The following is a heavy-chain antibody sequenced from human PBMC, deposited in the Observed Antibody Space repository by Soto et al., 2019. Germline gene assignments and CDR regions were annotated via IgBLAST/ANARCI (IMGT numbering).Heavy chain of an antibody. D-gene: IGHD3-3*01. V-gene: IGHV4-34*01. J-gene: IGHJ4*02. Sequence: SETLSLTCAVYGGSFSGYYWSWIRQPPGKGLEWIGEINHSGSTNYNPSLKSRVTISVDTSKNQFSLKLSSVTAADTAVYYCARGFGKVLRFLEWTSPYYFDYWGQGTLVTVSS. CDR3: ARGFGKVLRFLEWTSPYYFDY. CDR2: INHSGST. CDR1: GGSFSGYY.